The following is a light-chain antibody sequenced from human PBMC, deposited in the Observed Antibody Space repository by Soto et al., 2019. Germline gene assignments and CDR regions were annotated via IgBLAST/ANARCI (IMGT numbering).Light chain of an antibody. CDR3: LQYGSPLLT. V-gene: IGKV3-20*01. CDR1: QSVSSSY. J-gene: IGKJ4*01. Sequence: EIVMTQSPGTLSLSPGERATLSYRASQSVSSSYLAWYQQKPGQAPRLLIYGASSRATGFPDRFSGSASGPNFTLTNSRLGPEGSAVYYCLQYGSPLLTFGGGTKVYIK. CDR2: GAS.